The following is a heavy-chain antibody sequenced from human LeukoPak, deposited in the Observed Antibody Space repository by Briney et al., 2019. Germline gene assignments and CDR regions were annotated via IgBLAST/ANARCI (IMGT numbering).Heavy chain of an antibody. CDR2: ISASGDST. CDR3: ARRAGGYSHPYDY. J-gene: IGHJ4*02. V-gene: IGHV3-23*01. D-gene: IGHD4-23*01. CDR1: GFTFSSYA. Sequence: GGSLRLSCAASGFTFSSYAMSWVRQAPGKGLEWVSPISASGDSTYYADSVKGRFTISRDNSKNTLYLQMNSLRAEDTAVYYCARRAGGYSHPYDYWGQGTLVTVSS.